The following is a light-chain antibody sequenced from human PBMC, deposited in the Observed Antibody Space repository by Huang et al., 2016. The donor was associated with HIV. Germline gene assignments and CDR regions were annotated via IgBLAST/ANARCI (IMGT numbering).Light chain of an antibody. CDR3: QQYNTSPRT. Sequence: PGDSATLSCRASQSVFKNLAWYQQKPCQGPKLLIYCSSTRAAGIPARFSGSGSGTDFTLTISSLQSEDVAVYYCQQYNTSPRTFGQGTKVEV. J-gene: IGKJ1*01. CDR2: CSS. V-gene: IGKV3-15*01. CDR1: QSVFKN.